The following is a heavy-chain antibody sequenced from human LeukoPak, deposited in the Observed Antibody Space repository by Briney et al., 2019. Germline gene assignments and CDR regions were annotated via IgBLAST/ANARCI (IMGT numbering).Heavy chain of an antibody. D-gene: IGHD3-10*01. Sequence: SETLSLTCAVYGGSFSGYYWSWIRQPPGKGLEGIGEINHSGSTNYNPSLKSRVTISVDTSKNQFSLKLRSVTAADTAVYYCARLWFGELVTDSWGQGTLVTVSS. J-gene: IGHJ4*02. V-gene: IGHV4-34*01. CDR2: INHSGST. CDR1: GGSFSGYY. CDR3: ARLWFGELVTDS.